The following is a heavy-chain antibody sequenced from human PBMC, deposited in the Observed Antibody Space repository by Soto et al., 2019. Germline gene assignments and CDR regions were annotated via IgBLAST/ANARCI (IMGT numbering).Heavy chain of an antibody. CDR2: INHSGNI. D-gene: IGHD2-21*02. J-gene: IGHJ6*02. Sequence: AETLSLTCAVYGWSFSGYYLTWIRQPPGKGLEWIGEINHSGNINFNPSLKRRRTISLDTSKKHFSLKLSSVTEAETVEYYCARADSTLVTSYSLDVWGQGTTVTVSS. CDR3: ARADSTLVTSYSLDV. V-gene: IGHV4-34*01. CDR1: GWSFSGYY.